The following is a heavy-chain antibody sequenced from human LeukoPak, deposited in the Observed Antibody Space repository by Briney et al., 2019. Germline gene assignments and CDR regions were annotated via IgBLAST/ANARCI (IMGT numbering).Heavy chain of an antibody. J-gene: IGHJ4*02. CDR2: TDPSDSYT. CDR3: AWGWFGEFDY. CDR1: GYSFTSYW. Sequence: GESLKISCKGFGYSFTSYWISWVRQMPGKGLEWMGRTDPSDSYTNYSPSFQGHVTISADKSISTAYLQWSSLKASDTAMYYCAWGWFGEFDYWGQGTLVTVSS. V-gene: IGHV5-10-1*01. D-gene: IGHD3-10*01.